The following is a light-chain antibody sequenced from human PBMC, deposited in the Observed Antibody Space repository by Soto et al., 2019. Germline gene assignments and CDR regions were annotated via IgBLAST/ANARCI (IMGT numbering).Light chain of an antibody. CDR3: QQYDSSPRT. V-gene: IGKV3-20*01. CDR2: GAS. CDR1: QSVSSNY. Sequence: EIVLTQSPGTLSLPPGERATLSCRASQSVSSNYLAWYQQKPGQAPRLLIYGASRRATGIPDRFSGSGSGTDFTLTISRLEPEDFAVYYCQQYDSSPRTFGQGTKVEIQ. J-gene: IGKJ1*01.